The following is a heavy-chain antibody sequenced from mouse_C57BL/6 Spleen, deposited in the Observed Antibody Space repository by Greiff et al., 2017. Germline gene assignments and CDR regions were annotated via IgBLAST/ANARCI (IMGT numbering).Heavy chain of an antibody. D-gene: IGHD2-5*01. CDR3: ARTPYSNHYYAMDY. Sequence: QVQLQQPGAELVKPGASVKLSCKASGYTFTSYWMQWVKQRPGQGLEWIGEIDPSDSYTNYNQKFKGKATLTVDTSSSTAYMQLSSLTSDDSAVYYCARTPYSNHYYAMDYWGQGTSVTVSS. CDR1: GYTFTSYW. J-gene: IGHJ4*01. V-gene: IGHV1-50*01. CDR2: IDPSDSYT.